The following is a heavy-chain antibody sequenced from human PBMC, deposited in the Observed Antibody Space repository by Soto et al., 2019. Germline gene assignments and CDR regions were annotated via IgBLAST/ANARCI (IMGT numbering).Heavy chain of an antibody. CDR3: ARWGLRFLEWLSNYYYMDV. V-gene: IGHV3-7*01. CDR2: IKQDGSEK. CDR1: GFTFSSYW. D-gene: IGHD3-3*01. J-gene: IGHJ6*03. Sequence: GGSLRLSCAASGFTFSSYWMSWVRQAPGKGLEWVANIKQDGSEKYYVDSVKGRFTISRDNAKNSLYLQMNSLRAEDTAVYYCARWGLRFLEWLSNYYYMDVWGKGTTVTVSS.